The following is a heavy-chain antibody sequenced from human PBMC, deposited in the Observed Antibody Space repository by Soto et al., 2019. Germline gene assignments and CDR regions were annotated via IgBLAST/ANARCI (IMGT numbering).Heavy chain of an antibody. CDR1: GGSISSSSYY. Sequence: QLQLQESGPGLVKPSETLSLTCTVSGGSISSSSYYWGWIRQPPGKGLEWIGSIYYSGSTYYNPSLKSRVTISVDTSKNQFSLKLSSVTAADTAVYYCTRARGSSSSLSIYYYYYGMDVWGQGTTVTVSS. J-gene: IGHJ6*02. CDR3: TRARGSSSSLSIYYYYYGMDV. V-gene: IGHV4-39*01. CDR2: IYYSGST. D-gene: IGHD6-6*01.